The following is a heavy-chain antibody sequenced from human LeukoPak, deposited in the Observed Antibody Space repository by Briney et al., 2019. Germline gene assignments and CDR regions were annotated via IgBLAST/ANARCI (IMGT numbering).Heavy chain of an antibody. CDR2: ISSSSSYI. J-gene: IGHJ4*02. CDR3: AREESSSSGYYFDY. V-gene: IGHV3-21*01. Sequence: GGSLRLSCAASEFTFGTYTMNWVRQAPGKGLEWVSSISSSSSYIYYADSVKGRFTISRDNAKNSLYLQMNSLRAEDTAVYYCAREESSSSGYYFDYWGQGTLVTVSS. D-gene: IGHD6-6*01. CDR1: EFTFGTYT.